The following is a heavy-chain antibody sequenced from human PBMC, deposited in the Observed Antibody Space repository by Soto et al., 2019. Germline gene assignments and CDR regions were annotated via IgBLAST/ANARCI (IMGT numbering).Heavy chain of an antibody. CDR1: GGSISSGDYY. CDR3: ASLLGGYCIITSCYRDV. J-gene: IGHJ6*02. V-gene: IGHV4-30-4*01. D-gene: IGHD2-2*01. CDR2: IYYSGST. Sequence: SETLSLTCTVSGGSISSGDYYWSWIRQPPGKGLEWIGYIYYSGSTYYNTSLKSRVTISVDTSKNQFSLKLSSVTAADTAVYYCASLLGGYCIITSCYRDVWGQGTTVTVSS.